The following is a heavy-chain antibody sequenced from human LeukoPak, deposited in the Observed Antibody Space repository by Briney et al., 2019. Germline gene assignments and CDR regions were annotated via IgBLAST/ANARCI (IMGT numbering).Heavy chain of an antibody. D-gene: IGHD4-17*01. Sequence: SVKVSCKASGGTFSSYAISWVRQAPGQGLEWMGGIIPIFGTANYAQKFQGRVTINEDESTSTAYMELSSLRSEDTAVYYCARVGPSAPLYGDYGNYFDYWGQGTLVTVSS. CDR3: ARVGPSAPLYGDYGNYFDY. J-gene: IGHJ4*02. CDR2: IIPIFGTA. CDR1: GGTFSSYA. V-gene: IGHV1-69*01.